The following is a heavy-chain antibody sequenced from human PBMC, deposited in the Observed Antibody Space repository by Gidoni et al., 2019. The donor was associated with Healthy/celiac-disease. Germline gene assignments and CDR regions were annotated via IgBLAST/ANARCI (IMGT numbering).Heavy chain of an antibody. CDR2: IKQDGSEK. Sequence: EVQLVESGGGLVQPGGSLRLPCAAHGFTFSSYWMSWVRQAPGKGLEGVANIKQDGSEKYYVDSVKGRCTSSRDNAKNSLYLQMNSLRAEDTAVYYCAREGYNWNSKWFDPWGQGTLVTVSS. D-gene: IGHD1-20*01. J-gene: IGHJ5*02. CDR1: GFTFSSYW. V-gene: IGHV3-7*03. CDR3: AREGYNWNSKWFDP.